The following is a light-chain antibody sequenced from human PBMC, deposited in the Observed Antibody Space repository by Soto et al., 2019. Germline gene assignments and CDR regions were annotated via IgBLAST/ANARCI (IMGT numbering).Light chain of an antibody. Sequence: EIVLTHSPPTRSLSQCESATLSCSASQSVSSNLAWHQQKPGQAPRILMYDASTRASGISARFSGSGSGTEFTLTISSLQSEDFAVYYCQQYHKWPVTFGQGTRVEIK. CDR3: QQYHKWPVT. CDR1: QSVSSN. J-gene: IGKJ5*01. V-gene: IGKV3-15*01. CDR2: DAS.